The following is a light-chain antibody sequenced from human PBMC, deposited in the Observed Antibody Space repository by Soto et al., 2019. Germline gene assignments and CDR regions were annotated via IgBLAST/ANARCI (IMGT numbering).Light chain of an antibody. CDR1: QSISSY. J-gene: IGKJ1*01. V-gene: IGKV1-39*01. CDR3: QQSYTTPRT. CDR2: AAS. Sequence: DIQMTQSPSSLSASVVDRVTITCRASQSISSYLNWYQQKPGKAPKLLIYAASSLQSGVPSRFSGSGSGTDFTLTISSLQPKDFATYYCQQSYTTPRTFGQGTKVDIK.